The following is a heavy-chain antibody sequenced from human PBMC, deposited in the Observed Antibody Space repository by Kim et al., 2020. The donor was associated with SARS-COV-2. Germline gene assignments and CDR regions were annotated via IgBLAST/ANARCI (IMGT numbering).Heavy chain of an antibody. V-gene: IGHV1-8*01. Sequence: ASVKVSCKASGYTFTSYDINWVRQATGQGLEWMGWMNPNSGNTGYAQKFQGRVTMTRNTSISTAYMELSSLRSEDTAVYYCARGHPQLPVVAHGIKVNDYWGQGTLVTVSS. CDR2: MNPNSGNT. CDR1: GYTFTSYD. CDR3: ARGHPQLPVVAHGIKVNDY. J-gene: IGHJ4*02. D-gene: IGHD2-15*01.